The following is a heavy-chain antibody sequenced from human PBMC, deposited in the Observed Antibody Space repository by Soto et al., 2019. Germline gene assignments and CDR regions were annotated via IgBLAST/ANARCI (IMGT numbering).Heavy chain of an antibody. J-gene: IGHJ5*02. CDR1: GGSVNGYY. D-gene: IGHD3-3*01. CDR3: ATRITVFGLLIPPFDP. V-gene: IGHV4-34*01. CDR2: INHTGGT. Sequence: SETLSLTCAVYGGSVNGYYWNWIRQPPGQGLEWIGEINHTGGTHYNPSLKSRVTMSVDTSKNQFSLRLSSVTAADTAIYYCATRITVFGLLIPPFDPWGQGTQVTVSS.